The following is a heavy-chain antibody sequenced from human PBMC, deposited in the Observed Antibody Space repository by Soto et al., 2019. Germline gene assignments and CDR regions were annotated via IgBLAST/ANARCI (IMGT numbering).Heavy chain of an antibody. V-gene: IGHV3-53*01. CDR2: IYSGGST. Sequence: GGSLRLSCAASGLTVSSNYMSWVRQAPGKGLEWVSVIYSGGSTYYADSVKGRFTISRDNSKNTLYLQMNSLRAEDTAVYYCASKWVYSSSPYYYYYGMDVWGQGTTVTVSS. D-gene: IGHD6-6*01. J-gene: IGHJ6*02. CDR3: ASKWVYSSSPYYYYYGMDV. CDR1: GLTVSSNY.